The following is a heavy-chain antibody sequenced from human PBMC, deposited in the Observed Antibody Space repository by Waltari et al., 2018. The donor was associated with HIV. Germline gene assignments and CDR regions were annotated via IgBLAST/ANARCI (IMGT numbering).Heavy chain of an antibody. CDR2: INHSGST. V-gene: IGHV4-34*02. CDR1: GGSFSGYS. Sequence: QVQLQQWGAGLLKPSETLSLTCAVYGGSFSGYSWSWIRQPPGKGLEWIGEINHSGSTNYNESLKTRVTISVDTSKNQVSLNLTSVTAADTAVYYCARGHNILTGWGQGTLVTVSS. CDR3: ARGHNILTG. D-gene: IGHD3-9*01. J-gene: IGHJ4*02.